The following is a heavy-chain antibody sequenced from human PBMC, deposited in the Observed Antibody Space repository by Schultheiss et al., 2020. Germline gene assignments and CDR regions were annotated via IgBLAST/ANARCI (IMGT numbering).Heavy chain of an antibody. Sequence: GSLRLSCAASGFTFTDHYMGWIRQIPGKGLEWVSYISSSGSTLYYADSVQGRFTISRDNARDSLYLQMNSLRAEDTAVYYCAREEVWAFDIWGQGTMVTVSS. CDR1: GFTFTDHY. CDR2: ISSSGSTL. J-gene: IGHJ3*02. D-gene: IGHD1-26*01. V-gene: IGHV3-11*01. CDR3: AREEVWAFDI.